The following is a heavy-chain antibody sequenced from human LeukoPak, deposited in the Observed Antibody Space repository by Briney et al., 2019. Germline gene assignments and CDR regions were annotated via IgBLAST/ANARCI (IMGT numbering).Heavy chain of an antibody. D-gene: IGHD3-10*01. CDR2: IYYSGST. CDR3: ASSITMVRSTYYFDY. V-gene: IGHV4-59*01. Sequence: SETLSLTCTVSGGSISSYYWSWIRQPPGKGLEWIGYIYYSGSTNYNPSLKSRVTISVDTSKNQFSLKLSSVTAADTAVYYCASSITMVRSTYYFDYWGQGTLVTVSS. CDR1: GGSISSYY. J-gene: IGHJ4*02.